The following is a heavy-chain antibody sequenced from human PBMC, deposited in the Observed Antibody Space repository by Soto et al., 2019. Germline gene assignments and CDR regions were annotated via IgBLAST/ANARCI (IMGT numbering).Heavy chain of an antibody. J-gene: IGHJ4*02. CDR1: EFIFSDYG. CDR2: TSHDGTKT. D-gene: IGHD2-2*01. CDR3: SRERYQMLWGDS. V-gene: IGHV3-30-3*01. Sequence: QVHLVESGGGVVQPGTSLRLSCEASEFIFSDYGMHWARQAPGKGLEWVATTSHDGTKTYYAESVKGRFTIFRDNSNNTVYLQMNILRIEEMAVYYCSRERYQMLWGDSWSQGTLVTVSS.